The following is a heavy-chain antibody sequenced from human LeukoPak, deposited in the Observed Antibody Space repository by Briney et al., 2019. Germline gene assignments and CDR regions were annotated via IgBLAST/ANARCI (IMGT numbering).Heavy chain of an antibody. J-gene: IGHJ4*02. D-gene: IGHD4-17*01. V-gene: IGHV4-59*01. CDR1: GGSISSYY. CDR2: IYYSGST. CDR3: ARVDDYGDKALDY. Sequence: PSETLSLTCTVSGGSISSYYWSWIRQPPGKGLEWIGYIYYSGSTNYNPSLKSRVTISVDTSKNQFSLKLSSVTAADTAVYYCARVDDYGDKALDYWGQGTLVTVSS.